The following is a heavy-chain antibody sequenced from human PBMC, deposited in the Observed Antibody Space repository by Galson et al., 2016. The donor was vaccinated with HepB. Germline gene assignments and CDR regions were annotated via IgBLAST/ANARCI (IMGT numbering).Heavy chain of an antibody. V-gene: IGHV3-30*03. Sequence: SLRLSCAASGFSFSNYGMHWVRQAPGKGLEWVAVVSSGGTTQYYADSVKGRFTISRDNSKSMLYLQMDSLRIDATAVYYCAREGGTSGTYRYSFDYWGQGTLVTVSS. CDR1: GFSFSNYG. D-gene: IGHD1-26*01. CDR3: AREGGTSGTYRYSFDY. J-gene: IGHJ4*02. CDR2: VSSGGTTQ.